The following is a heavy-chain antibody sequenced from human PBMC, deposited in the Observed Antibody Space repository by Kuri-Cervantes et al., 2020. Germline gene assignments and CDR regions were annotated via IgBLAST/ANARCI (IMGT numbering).Heavy chain of an antibody. J-gene: IGHJ3*01. CDR1: GLTFSNYA. V-gene: IGHV3-30-3*02. Sequence: GESLKISCAASGLTFSNYAMHWVRQAPGRGLEWVALISYDGSKKFYADSVKGRFTVSRDNAKNTLYLQMDSLRAEDTAVYYCVNDGFDVWGQGTLVTVSS. CDR3: VNDGFDV. CDR2: ISYDGSKK.